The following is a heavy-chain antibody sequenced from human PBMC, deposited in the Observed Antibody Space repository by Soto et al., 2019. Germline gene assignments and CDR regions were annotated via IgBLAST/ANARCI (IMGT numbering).Heavy chain of an antibody. D-gene: IGHD2-21*02. CDR1: GDTFSSYT. CDR2: IIPMFGSI. Sequence: QVRLEQSGAEVRKPGSSVKVSCKSSGDTFSSYTVTWVRQAPGQGLEWMGDIIPMFGSINYAQNFEGRVTFTADRSTSVAYMEMRSLGSEDTAVYYCARKVATADDAFDIWGQGTLVNVSA. J-gene: IGHJ3*02. V-gene: IGHV1-69*06. CDR3: ARKVATADDAFDI.